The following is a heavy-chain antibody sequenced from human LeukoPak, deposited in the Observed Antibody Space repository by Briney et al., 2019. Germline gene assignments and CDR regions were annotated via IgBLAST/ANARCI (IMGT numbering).Heavy chain of an antibody. V-gene: IGHV3-7*01. CDR2: INQDGSAE. D-gene: IGHD4-17*01. J-gene: IGHJ4*02. CDR3: VRLFGGVTTFDY. Sequence: GGSLRLSCAASGFTFSSYSRSWVRQPPGKGLDWVASINQDGSAEYYVVSVRGRFTISRDNAKNSLYLQVNSLRVDDTAVYYCVRLFGGVTTFDYWGQGTLVTVSS. CDR1: GFTFSSYS.